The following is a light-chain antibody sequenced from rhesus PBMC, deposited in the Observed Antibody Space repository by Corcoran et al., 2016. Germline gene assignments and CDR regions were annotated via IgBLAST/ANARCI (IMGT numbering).Light chain of an antibody. CDR3: LQYSSSPWT. Sequence: DIQMTQSPSSLSASVGDTVTITCRASQSSSSWLDWYQQKPGKAPKLLIYKASSLQSGVPSRFSGSGSGTDFTLTISSLQPEDFATYYCLQYSSSPWTFGQGTKVEIK. CDR1: QSSSSW. J-gene: IGKJ1*01. V-gene: IGKV1-22*01. CDR2: KAS.